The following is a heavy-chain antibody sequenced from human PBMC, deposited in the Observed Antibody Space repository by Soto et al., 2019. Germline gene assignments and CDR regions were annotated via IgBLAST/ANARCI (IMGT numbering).Heavy chain of an antibody. Sequence: EVQLWESGGGLVQPGGSLRLSCAXSGFTFSNYALTWVRQSPGKGLEWVSTSGGGGGTTYYADSVKGRFTISRDNSKNTLSLQMSSLRVEDTAIYYCARDWTGNTCPCLDVWGQGTTVSVSS. D-gene: IGHD2-8*02. CDR1: GFTFSNYA. CDR2: SGGGGGTT. V-gene: IGHV3-23*01. CDR3: ARDWTGNTCPCLDV. J-gene: IGHJ6*02.